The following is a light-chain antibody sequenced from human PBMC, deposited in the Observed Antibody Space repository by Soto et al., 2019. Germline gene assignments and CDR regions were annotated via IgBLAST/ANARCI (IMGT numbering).Light chain of an antibody. CDR2: GAS. CDR3: QHYGSPGT. CDR1: QSVSNNY. V-gene: IGKV3-20*01. J-gene: IGKJ1*01. Sequence: EIVLAQSPGTLSLSPGERAPLSCRASQSVSNNYLAWYKQKPGQAPRLLIYGASNRATGIPDRFSGSGSGTDFTLTIRRLEPEDFAVDYCQHYGSPGTVGQGTQVETK.